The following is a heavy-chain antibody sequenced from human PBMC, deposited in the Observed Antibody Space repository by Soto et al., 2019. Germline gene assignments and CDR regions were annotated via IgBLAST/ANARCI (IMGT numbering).Heavy chain of an antibody. CDR2: IYYSGST. CDR1: GGSISSGGYY. V-gene: IGHV4-31*03. D-gene: IGHD6-13*01. CDR3: ASTLNIAAAVSYYYYGMDV. Sequence: SETLSLTCTVSGGSISSGGYYWSWIRQHPGKGLEWIGYIYYSGSTYYNPSLKSRVTISVDTSKNQFSLKLSSVTAADTAVYYCASTLNIAAAVSYYYYGMDVWGQGTTVTVSS. J-gene: IGHJ6*02.